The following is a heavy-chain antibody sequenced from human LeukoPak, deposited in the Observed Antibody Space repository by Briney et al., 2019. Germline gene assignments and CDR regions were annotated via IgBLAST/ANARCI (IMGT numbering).Heavy chain of an antibody. CDR2: ISGSGGST. D-gene: IGHD2-2*01. V-gene: IGHV3-23*01. Sequence: GGSLRLSCAASGFTFKNYAMSWVRQAPGKGLEWVSGISGSGGSTYYADSVKGRFTISRDNSKNTLYLQMNSLRAEDTAVYYCAKGSVSVVVPAVIPYHWGQGTLVTVSS. CDR3: AKGSVSVVVPAVIPYH. CDR1: GFTFKNYA. J-gene: IGHJ5*02.